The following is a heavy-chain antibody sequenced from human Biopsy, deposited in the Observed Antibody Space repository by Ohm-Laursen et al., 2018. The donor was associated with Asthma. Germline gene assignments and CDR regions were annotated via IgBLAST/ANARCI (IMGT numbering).Heavy chain of an antibody. J-gene: IGHJ4*02. Sequence: SLRLSCAASGFTFHNYVMHWVRQAPGKGLEWVAGIFFDGSNKYYADSVKGRFTISRDNSKDTLYLQVNSLRGDDTAVYYCARWRSGYPDHYSDFWGLGTLVTVSS. V-gene: IGHV3-30-3*01. CDR1: GFTFHNYV. CDR2: IFFDGSNK. CDR3: ARWRSGYPDHYSDF. D-gene: IGHD2-21*01.